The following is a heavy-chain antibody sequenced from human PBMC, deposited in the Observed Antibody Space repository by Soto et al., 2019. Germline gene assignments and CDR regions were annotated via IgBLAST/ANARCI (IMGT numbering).Heavy chain of an antibody. V-gene: IGHV1-69*02. Sequence: QVQLVQSGAEVKKPGSSVKVSCNASGDTFSRHTISWVRQTRGQGLEWMGRIIPILGIANYAQKFQGRVTNTPDKSTSTGYMDLSSLRSEDTAVYYCARVAEMGTVTKGYYYYMDVWGKGTTVPVSS. CDR3: ARVAEMGTVTKGYYYYMDV. CDR1: GDTFSRHT. D-gene: IGHD4-17*01. J-gene: IGHJ6*03. CDR2: IIPILGIA.